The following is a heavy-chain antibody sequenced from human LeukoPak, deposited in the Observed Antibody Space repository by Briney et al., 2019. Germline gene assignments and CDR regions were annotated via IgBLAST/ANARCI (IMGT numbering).Heavy chain of an antibody. J-gene: IGHJ6*03. CDR1: GYSFTNYW. Sequence: GESLKISCKGSGYSFTNYWLAWVRQMPGKGLDWMGIIYPGDSDTRYSPSFQGQVTISADKSISTAYLQWSSLKASDTAMYYCARYSLLPSSTVTTIYYYMDVWGKGTTVTVSS. V-gene: IGHV5-51*01. CDR2: IYPGDSDT. D-gene: IGHD4-11*01. CDR3: ARYSLLPSSTVTTIYYYMDV.